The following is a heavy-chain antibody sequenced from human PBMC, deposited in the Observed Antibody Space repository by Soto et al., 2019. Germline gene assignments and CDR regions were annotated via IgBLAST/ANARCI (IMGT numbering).Heavy chain of an antibody. CDR1: GGSISSYF. D-gene: IGHD6-13*01. V-gene: IGHV4-59*01. CDR2: IYYNGNT. J-gene: IGHJ4*02. Sequence: SETLSLTCTVSGGSISSYFWSWIRQSPGKGLEWIGYIYYNGNTNYNPSLASRVTISVDTSKNHFSLELNSVTVADTAVYYCARGFSAGKGSPPDFWGQGSLVTVSS. CDR3: ARGFSAGKGSPPDF.